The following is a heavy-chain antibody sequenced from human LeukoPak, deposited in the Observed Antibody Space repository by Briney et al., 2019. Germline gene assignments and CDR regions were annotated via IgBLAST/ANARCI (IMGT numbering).Heavy chain of an antibody. CDR3: ARRGRLQSGWLWHGMDV. D-gene: IGHD5-24*01. V-gene: IGHV5-51*01. CDR2: IHPGDSDT. J-gene: IGHJ6*02. CDR1: GYSFTSYW. Sequence: GESLKISCKGSGYSFTSYWIGWVRQMPGKGLEWMGIIHPGDSDTRYSPSFQGQVTISADKSISTAYLQWSSLKASDTAMYYCARRGRLQSGWLWHGMDVWGQGTTVTVSS.